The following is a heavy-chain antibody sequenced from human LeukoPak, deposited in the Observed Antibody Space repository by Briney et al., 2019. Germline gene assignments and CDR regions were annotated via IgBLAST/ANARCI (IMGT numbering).Heavy chain of an antibody. CDR2: INPNSGGT. D-gene: IGHD1-26*01. J-gene: IGHJ4*02. CDR3: ARGSGSYYIY. V-gene: IGHV1-2*04. CDR1: GYTFTGFY. Sequence: ASVKVSCKASGYTFTGFYMHWVRQAPGQGLEWMGWINPNSGGTNYAQKFQGWVTMTRDTAISTVYMELSRLRSDDTAVYYCARGSGSYYIYWGQGTLVTVSS.